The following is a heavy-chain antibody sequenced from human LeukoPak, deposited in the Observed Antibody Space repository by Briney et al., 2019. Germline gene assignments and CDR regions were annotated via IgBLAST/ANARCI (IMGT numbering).Heavy chain of an antibody. CDR3: TRDGSGSSLWWFDP. J-gene: IGHJ5*02. CDR1: GFTFGDYA. Sequence: GGSLRLSCTASGFTFGDYAMSWVRQAPGKGLEWVGFIRSKAYGGTTEYAASVKGRFTISRDDSKSIAYLQMNSLKTEDTAVYYCTRDGSGSSLWWFDPWGQGTLVTVSS. V-gene: IGHV3-49*04. D-gene: IGHD3-10*01. CDR2: IRSKAYGGTT.